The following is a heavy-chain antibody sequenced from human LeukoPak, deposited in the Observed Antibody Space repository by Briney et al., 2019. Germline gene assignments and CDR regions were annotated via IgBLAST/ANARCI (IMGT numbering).Heavy chain of an antibody. CDR1: EFTFSSYE. V-gene: IGHV3-48*03. J-gene: IGHJ4*02. CDR2: ISSSGNTI. Sequence: GGSLRLSCAASEFTFSSYEMNWVRQAPGKGLEWVSYISSSGNTIYYADSVKGRFTISRDNAKNSLYLQMNSLRAEDTAVYYCAKAFYSSENYYSLFDYWGPGALVTVSS. CDR3: AKAFYSSENYYSLFDY. D-gene: IGHD3-10*01.